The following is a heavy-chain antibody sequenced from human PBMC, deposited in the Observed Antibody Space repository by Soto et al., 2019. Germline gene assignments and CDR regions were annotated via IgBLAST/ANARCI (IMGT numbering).Heavy chain of an antibody. CDR1: GYTFTSYA. J-gene: IGHJ6*02. CDR2: ISAYNGNT. CDR3: ARDYSVAGNYYYYYGMDV. Sequence: QVQLVQSGAEVKKPGASVKVSCKASGYTFTSYAISWVRQAPGQGLEWMGWISAYNGNTNYAQKLQGRVTMTTDTSTSTAYMELRSLRSDDTAVYYCARDYSVAGNYYYYYGMDVWGQGTTVTVSS. V-gene: IGHV1-18*01. D-gene: IGHD6-19*01.